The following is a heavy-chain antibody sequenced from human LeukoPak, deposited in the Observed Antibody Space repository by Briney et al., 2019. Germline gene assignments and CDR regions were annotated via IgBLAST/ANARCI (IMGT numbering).Heavy chain of an antibody. V-gene: IGHV3-11*01. Sequence: GGSLRLSCAASGFTFSDYYMSWIRQAPGKGLEWVSYISSSGSTIYYADSVKGRFTISRDNAKNSLYLQMNSLRAEDTAVYYCARDSLYYYDSSGYVDYWGQGTLVTVSP. D-gene: IGHD3-22*01. CDR1: GFTFSDYY. CDR2: ISSSGSTI. J-gene: IGHJ4*02. CDR3: ARDSLYYYDSSGYVDY.